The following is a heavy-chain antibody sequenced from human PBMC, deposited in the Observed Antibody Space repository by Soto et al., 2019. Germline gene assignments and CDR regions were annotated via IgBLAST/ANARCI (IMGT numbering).Heavy chain of an antibody. J-gene: IGHJ6*03. CDR1: GFTFSSYS. CDR2: ISSSSSTI. CDR3: ASRYCSSTSCPDYYYYMDV. V-gene: IGHV3-48*01. D-gene: IGHD2-2*01. Sequence: GGSLRLSCAASGFTFSSYSMNWVRQAPGKGLEWVSYISSSSSTIYYADSVKGRFTISRDNAKNSLYLQMNSLRAEDTAMYYCASRYCSSTSCPDYYYYMDVWGKGTTVTVSS.